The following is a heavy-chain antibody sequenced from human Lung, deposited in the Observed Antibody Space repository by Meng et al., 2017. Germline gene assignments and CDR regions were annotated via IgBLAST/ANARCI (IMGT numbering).Heavy chain of an antibody. Sequence: HVQRQLGGSGVLGPPADASLTCACYGGAISGSNCSLNRQSPAKGLGWIGKIYHGRSTNYTTSPESRVTRAVDTRKTHFSPRLTSMTVAETAVSDCASDRHSIIIRGVIDFWGQGALVTVSS. V-gene: IGHV4-34*01. CDR2: IYHGRST. CDR1: GGAISGSN. J-gene: IGHJ4*02. D-gene: IGHD3-10*01. CDR3: ASDRHSIIIRGVIDF.